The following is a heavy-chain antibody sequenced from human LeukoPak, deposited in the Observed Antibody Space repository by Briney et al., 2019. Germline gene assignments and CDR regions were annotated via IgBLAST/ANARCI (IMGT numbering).Heavy chain of an antibody. J-gene: IGHJ5*02. Sequence: ASVKVSCKTSGYTFTDYYVYWVRQAPAQGLEWMGWIKPNTGSTKYAQKFQGRVTMTRDTSTATASIELNSLTSDDTAIYYCARGPPGRIVVRSFYFDPWGQGTLVTVSS. V-gene: IGHV1-2*02. CDR1: GYTFTDYY. CDR3: ARGPPGRIVVRSFYFDP. CDR2: IKPNTGST. D-gene: IGHD3-22*01.